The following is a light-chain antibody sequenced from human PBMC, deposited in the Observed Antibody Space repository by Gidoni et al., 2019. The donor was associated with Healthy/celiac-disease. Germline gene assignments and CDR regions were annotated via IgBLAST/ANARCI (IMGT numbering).Light chain of an antibody. V-gene: IGKV3-11*01. Sequence: EIVLTQSPATLSLSPGERATLSCRASQSVSSYLAWYQQKPVQAPRLLIYDASNRATGIPARFSGSGSGTDFTRTISSLEPEDFAVYYCQQRSNWPPEITFGPGTKVDIK. CDR2: DAS. J-gene: IGKJ3*01. CDR3: QQRSNWPPEIT. CDR1: QSVSSY.